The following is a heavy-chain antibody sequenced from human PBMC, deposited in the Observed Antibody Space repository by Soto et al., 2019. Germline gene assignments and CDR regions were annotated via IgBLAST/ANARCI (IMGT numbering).Heavy chain of an antibody. V-gene: IGHV4-30-4*01. CDR1: GGSISSGDYY. CDR2: IYYSGSN. Sequence: QVQLQESGPGLVKPSQTLSLTCTVSGGSISSGDYYWSWIRQPPGKGLEWIGYIYYSGSNYYNPYLKRRVTLSVDTSKNQFSLKLSSVTAADTAVYYCARRGVVIPYWYFDLWGRGTLVTVSS. J-gene: IGHJ2*01. D-gene: IGHD3-16*02. CDR3: ARRGVVIPYWYFDL.